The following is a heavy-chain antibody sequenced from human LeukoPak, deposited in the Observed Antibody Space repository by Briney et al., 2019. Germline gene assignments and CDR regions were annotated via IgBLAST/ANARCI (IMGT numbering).Heavy chain of an antibody. Sequence: SETLSLTCAVYGGSFSGYYWSWIRQPPGKGLEWIGEINHSGSTNYNPSLKSRVTISVDTSKNQFSLKLSSVTAGDTAVYYCAKSYSSLFFYWGQGTLVTVSS. V-gene: IGHV4-34*01. J-gene: IGHJ4*02. CDR1: GGSFSGYY. D-gene: IGHD6-6*01. CDR2: INHSGST. CDR3: AKSYSSLFFY.